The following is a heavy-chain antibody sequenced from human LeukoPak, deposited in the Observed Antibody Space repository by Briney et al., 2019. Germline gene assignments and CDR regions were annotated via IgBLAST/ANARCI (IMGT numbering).Heavy chain of an antibody. CDR1: GFTFRSYG. V-gene: IGHV3-30*02. CDR3: AKASNSPGSYYYYMDV. D-gene: IGHD1-1*01. J-gene: IGHJ6*03. CDR2: MRYDGGNI. Sequence: GGSLRLSCAASGFTFRSYGMHWVRQAPGKGLEWVAFMRYDGGNIYYADSVKGRFTNSRDNSKNTLYLQMNSLRPEDTAVYYCAKASNSPGSYYYYMDVWGKGTTVTVSS.